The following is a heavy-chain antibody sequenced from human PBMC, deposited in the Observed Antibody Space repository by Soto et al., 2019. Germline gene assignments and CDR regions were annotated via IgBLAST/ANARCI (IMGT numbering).Heavy chain of an antibody. CDR3: ARSTYGSGSYYNGSRRFSNAFDI. CDR1: GXTFTGYY. J-gene: IGHJ3*02. V-gene: IGHV1-2*04. D-gene: IGHD3-10*01. CDR2: INPNSGGT. Sequence: GASVKVSSKASGXTFTGYYMHWVRQATGQGLEWMGWINPNSGGTNYAQKFQGWVTMTRDTSISTAYMELSRLRSDDTAVYYCARSTYGSGSYYNGSRRFSNAFDIWGQGTMVTVSS.